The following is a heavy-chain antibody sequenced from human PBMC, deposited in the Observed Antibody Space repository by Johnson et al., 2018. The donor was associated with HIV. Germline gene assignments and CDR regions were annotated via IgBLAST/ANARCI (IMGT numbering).Heavy chain of an antibody. J-gene: IGHJ3*02. D-gene: IGHD2/OR15-2a*01. Sequence: VQLVESGGGLIQPGGSLRLSCAASGFTVSSNYMSWVSQAPGKGLEWVSVIYSGGSTYYPDSAKGRFTISRDNSKNTLYLQMKSLRAEDTALYYCAREEEYRYAFDIWGQGTMVTVSS. V-gene: IGHV3-53*01. CDR1: GFTVSSNY. CDR2: IYSGGST. CDR3: AREEEYRYAFDI.